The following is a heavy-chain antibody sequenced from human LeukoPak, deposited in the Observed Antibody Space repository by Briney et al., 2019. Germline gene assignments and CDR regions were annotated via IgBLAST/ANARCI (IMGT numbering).Heavy chain of an antibody. J-gene: IGHJ4*02. V-gene: IGHV3-30*18. D-gene: IGHD6-19*01. CDR3: AKTYSSGWYFDY. Sequence: GGSLRLSCAASGFTFSSYGMHWVRQAPGKGLEWVAVISYDGSNKYYADSVKGRFTISRDNSKNTLYLQMNSLRAEDTAVYYYAKTYSSGWYFDYWGQGTLVTVSS. CDR2: ISYDGSNK. CDR1: GFTFSSYG.